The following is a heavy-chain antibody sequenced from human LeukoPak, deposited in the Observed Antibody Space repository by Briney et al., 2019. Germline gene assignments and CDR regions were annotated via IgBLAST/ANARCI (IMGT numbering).Heavy chain of an antibody. CDR2: IYHSGST. D-gene: IGHD6-19*01. CDR3: AREGIAVAGTWTYYFDY. CDR1: GGSFSGYY. J-gene: IGHJ4*02. V-gene: IGHV4-34*01. Sequence: SETLSLTCAVYGGSFSGYYWSWIRQPPGKGLEWIGEIYHSGSTNYNPSLKSRVTISVDKSKNQFSLKLSSVTAADTAVYYCAREGIAVAGTWTYYFDYWGQGTLVTVSS.